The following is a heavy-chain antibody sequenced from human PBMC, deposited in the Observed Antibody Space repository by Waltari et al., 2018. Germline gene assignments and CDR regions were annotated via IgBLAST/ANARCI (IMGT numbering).Heavy chain of an antibody. D-gene: IGHD3-3*01. J-gene: IGHJ4*02. CDR3: AKAAGDDFWSGHPLGFDY. Sequence: QVQLVESGGGVVQPGGSLRLSCAASGFTFSSYGMHWVRQAPGKGLEWVAFIRYDGSNKYYADSVKGRFTISRDNSKNTLYLQMNSLRAEDTAVYYCAKAAGDDFWSGHPLGFDYWGQGTLVTVSS. V-gene: IGHV3-30*02. CDR2: IRYDGSNK. CDR1: GFTFSSYG.